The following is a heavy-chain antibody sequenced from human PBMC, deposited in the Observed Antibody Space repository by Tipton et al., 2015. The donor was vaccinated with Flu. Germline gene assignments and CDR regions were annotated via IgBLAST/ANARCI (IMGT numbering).Heavy chain of an antibody. D-gene: IGHD3-10*01. V-gene: IGHV1-18*01. CDR3: ARGTYYYGSGSYSSYPQWAFDI. CDR1: GYTFTSYG. Sequence: QLVQSGPEVKKPGASVKVSCKASGYTFTSYGISWVRQAPGQGLEWMGWISAYNGNTNYAQKLQGRVTMTTDTSTSTAYMELRSLRSDDTAVYYCARGTYYYGSGSYSSYPQWAFDIWGQGTMVTVSS. J-gene: IGHJ3*02. CDR2: ISAYNGNT.